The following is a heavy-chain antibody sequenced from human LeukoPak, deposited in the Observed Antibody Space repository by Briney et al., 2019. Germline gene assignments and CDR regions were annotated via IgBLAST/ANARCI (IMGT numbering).Heavy chain of an antibody. CDR3: ARVFDDYYDSSANPPLWFDP. Sequence: SETLSLTCTAPGGSISSYFWSWIRQPPGVGLGWIGYVYYSGGPNYNPSLKSRVTISVDTSKNQFSLRLRSVTAADTAVYYCARVFDDYYDSSANPPLWFDPWGQGTLVTVSS. CDR2: VYYSGGP. V-gene: IGHV4-59*01. D-gene: IGHD3-22*01. CDR1: GGSISSYF. J-gene: IGHJ5*02.